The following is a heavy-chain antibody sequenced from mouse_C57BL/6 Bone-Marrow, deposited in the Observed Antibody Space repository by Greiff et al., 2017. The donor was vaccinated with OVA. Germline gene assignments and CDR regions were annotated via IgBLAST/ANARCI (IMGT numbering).Heavy chain of an antibody. Sequence: EVQRVESGGGLVKPGGSLKLSCAASGFTFSSYAMSWVRQTPEKRLEWVATISDGGSYTYYPDNVKGRFTISRDNAKNNLYLQMSHLKSEDTAMYYCARDSGTGAYWGQGTLVTVSA. D-gene: IGHD4-1*01. CDR2: ISDGGSYT. CDR3: ARDSGTGAY. CDR1: GFTFSSYA. V-gene: IGHV5-4*01. J-gene: IGHJ3*01.